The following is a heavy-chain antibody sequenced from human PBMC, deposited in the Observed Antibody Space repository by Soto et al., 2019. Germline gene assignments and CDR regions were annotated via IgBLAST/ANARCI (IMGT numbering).Heavy chain of an antibody. CDR1: GFSFSDYG. CDR2: ISGNKMTT. J-gene: IGHJ1*01. Sequence: EIQLLESGGGLARPGGSLGLSCVASGFSFSDYGMSWVRQSPQKTLEWVASISGNKMTTFYPDSVKGRFFISRDNSDNTLHLQMNSLRDDDTAIYYCAKRRLNTITSLSDYWGQGVQVTVSS. V-gene: IGHV3-23*01. D-gene: IGHD2-2*01. CDR3: AKRRLNTITSLSDY.